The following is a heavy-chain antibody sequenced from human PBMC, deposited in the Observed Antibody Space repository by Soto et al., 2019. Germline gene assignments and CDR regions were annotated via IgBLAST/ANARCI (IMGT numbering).Heavy chain of an antibody. D-gene: IGHD3-16*01. J-gene: IGHJ3*02. Sequence: QVQLVESGGGFVKPGGSLRLSCAASGFTFSDYYMSWIRQAPGKGLEWGSYISSSGSTIYYADFVKGRFTISRDNAKNSLYLQMKRMRAEETSEYYCSRDLPGVFYCDYDEQPNASDIWGQGIMVTGSS. CDR1: GFTFSDYY. CDR3: SRDLPGVFYCDYDEQPNASDI. V-gene: IGHV3-11*01. CDR2: ISSSGSTI.